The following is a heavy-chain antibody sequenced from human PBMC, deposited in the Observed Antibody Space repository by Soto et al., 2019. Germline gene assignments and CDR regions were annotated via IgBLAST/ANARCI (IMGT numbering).Heavy chain of an antibody. Sequence: GESLKISCNGSGYSFTSYWIGWVRQMPGRGLEWMGIIYPGDSDTRYSPSFQGQVTISADKSISTAYLQWSSLKASDTAMYYCARDRCSSSNCYYHYYGMDVWGKGNTVTVSS. J-gene: IGHJ6*04. D-gene: IGHD2-2*01. CDR2: IYPGDSDT. V-gene: IGHV5-51*01. CDR3: ARDRCSSSNCYYHYYGMDV. CDR1: GYSFTSYW.